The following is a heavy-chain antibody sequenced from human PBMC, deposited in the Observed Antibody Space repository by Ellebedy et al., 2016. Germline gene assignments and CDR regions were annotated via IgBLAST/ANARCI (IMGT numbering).Heavy chain of an antibody. Sequence: SETLSPTXPALGGPISSSSYYWGWIRRPPGKGLEWIGNIYYSGSTDYNPSLKSRVTISTDTSKSQFSLKLSSVTAADTAVYYCARDRVLYFPDGFDIWGQGTMVTVSS. CDR1: GGPISSSSYY. CDR2: IYYSGST. J-gene: IGHJ3*02. D-gene: IGHD4/OR15-4a*01. CDR3: ARDRVLYFPDGFDI. V-gene: IGHV4-39*07.